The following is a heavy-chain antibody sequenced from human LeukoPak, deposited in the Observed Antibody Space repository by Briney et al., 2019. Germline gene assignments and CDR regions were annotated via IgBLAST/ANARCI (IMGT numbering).Heavy chain of an antibody. CDR3: VRSQYWRFDD. Sequence: SQTLSLTCAISGDSVSNNSAVWNWNRQSPSRGLEWLGRTYYRSKWYNDYGASVKSRITVNPDTSKNQFSLQLNSVTPEDTAVYYCVRSQYWRFDDWGQGTLATVSS. CDR2: TYYRSKWYN. CDR1: GDSVSNNSAV. D-gene: IGHD2-8*02. J-gene: IGHJ4*02. V-gene: IGHV6-1*01.